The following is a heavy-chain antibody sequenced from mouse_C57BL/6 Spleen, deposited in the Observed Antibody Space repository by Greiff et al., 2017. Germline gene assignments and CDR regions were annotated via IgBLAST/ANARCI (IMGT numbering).Heavy chain of an antibody. CDR2: ISSGGSYT. CDR3: ARRPRYYVSAWFAY. CDR1: GFTFSSYG. V-gene: IGHV5-6*01. Sequence: EVHLVESGADLVKPGASLKLSCAASGFTFSSYGMSWVRQTPDKRLEWVATISSGGSYTYYPDSVKGRFTISRDNAKNTLYLQMSSLKSEDTAMSYGARRPRYYVSAWFAYWGQGTLVTVSA. D-gene: IGHD1-1*01. J-gene: IGHJ3*01.